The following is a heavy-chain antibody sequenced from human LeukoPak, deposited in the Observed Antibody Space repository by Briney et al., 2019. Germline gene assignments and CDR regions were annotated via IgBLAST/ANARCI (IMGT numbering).Heavy chain of an antibody. CDR3: VKDHLSGYSSRGTYMDV. CDR1: GFMFSNYG. D-gene: IGHD6-13*01. V-gene: IGHV3-30*02. CDR2: IRYDGTDK. J-gene: IGHJ6*03. Sequence: GGSLRLSCAASGFMFSNYGMHWVRQAPGKGLEWVAFIRYDGTDKNYLDSVKGRFTISRDNSQNTLYLQMNSLRAEDTGVYYCVKDHLSGYSSRGTYMDVWGKGTTVTVSS.